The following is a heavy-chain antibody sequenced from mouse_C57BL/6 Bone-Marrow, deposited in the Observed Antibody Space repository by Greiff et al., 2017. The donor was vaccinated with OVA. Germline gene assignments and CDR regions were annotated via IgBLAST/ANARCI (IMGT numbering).Heavy chain of an antibody. CDR2: IYPRSGNT. CDR1: GYTFTSYG. CDR3: ARGKIYYGYDFDY. D-gene: IGHD2-2*01. V-gene: IGHV1-81*01. J-gene: IGHJ2*01. Sequence: VMLVESGAELARPGASVKLSCKASGYTFTSYGISWVKQRTGQGLEWIGEIYPRSGNTYYNEKFKGKATLTADKSSSTAYMELRSLTSEDSAVYFCARGKIYYGYDFDYWGQGTTLTVSS.